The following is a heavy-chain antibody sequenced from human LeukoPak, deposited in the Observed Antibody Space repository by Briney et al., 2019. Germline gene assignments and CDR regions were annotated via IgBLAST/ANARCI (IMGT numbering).Heavy chain of an antibody. CDR1: GFTFSSYS. D-gene: IGHD6-6*01. Sequence: GGSLRLSCAASGFTFSSYSMNWVRQAPGKGLEWVSSISSSSSYIYYADSVKGRFTISRDNAKNSLYLQMNSLRAEDTAVYYCASALSSSSSVPVDYWGQETLVTVSS. J-gene: IGHJ4*02. CDR3: ASALSSSSSVPVDY. V-gene: IGHV3-21*01. CDR2: ISSSSSYI.